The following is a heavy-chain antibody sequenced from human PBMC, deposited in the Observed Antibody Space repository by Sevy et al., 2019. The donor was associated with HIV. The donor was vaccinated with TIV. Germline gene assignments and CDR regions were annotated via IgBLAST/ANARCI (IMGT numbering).Heavy chain of an antibody. CDR2: IRFDGSMK. V-gene: IGHV3-30*02. CDR3: AKDHYDYRTGYYGYYGMDV. J-gene: IGHJ6*02. Sequence: GGSLRLSCAASGFRFSDYGMHWVRQAPGKGLEWVSLIRFDGSMKYIADSVKGRFTISRDKVKDTLYLQMNSLRPEDTAVYYCAKDHYDYRTGYYGYYGMDVWGQGTTATVSS. D-gene: IGHD3-3*01. CDR1: GFRFSDYG.